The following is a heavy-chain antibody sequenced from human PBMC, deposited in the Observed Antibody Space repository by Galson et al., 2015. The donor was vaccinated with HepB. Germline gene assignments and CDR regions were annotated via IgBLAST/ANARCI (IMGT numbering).Heavy chain of an antibody. V-gene: IGHV1-18*01. Sequence: SVKVSCKASGYIFSNYGISWVRQAPGQGLEWMGWISAYNGNTNYAQNFQGRVTMTTDTSTSTAYVELRSLRSDDTAVYYCARGVDVVLAHWLDPWGQGTLVTVSS. D-gene: IGHD5-12*01. CDR2: ISAYNGNT. CDR3: ARGVDVVLAHWLDP. CDR1: GYIFSNYG. J-gene: IGHJ5*02.